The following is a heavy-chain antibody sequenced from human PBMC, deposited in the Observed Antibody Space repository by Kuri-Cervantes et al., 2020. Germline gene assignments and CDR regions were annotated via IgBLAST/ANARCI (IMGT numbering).Heavy chain of an antibody. D-gene: IGHD1-7*01. V-gene: IGHV4-39*07. Sequence: SETLSLTCTVSGGSISSSGYYWGWIRQPPGKGLEWIGNIYYSGATIYNPSLMSRVTISVDTSKNQFSLKLSSVTAADTAVYYCAKLGPSAWYFDLWGRGTLVTVSS. J-gene: IGHJ2*01. CDR1: GGSISSSGYY. CDR2: IYYSGAT. CDR3: AKLGPSAWYFDL.